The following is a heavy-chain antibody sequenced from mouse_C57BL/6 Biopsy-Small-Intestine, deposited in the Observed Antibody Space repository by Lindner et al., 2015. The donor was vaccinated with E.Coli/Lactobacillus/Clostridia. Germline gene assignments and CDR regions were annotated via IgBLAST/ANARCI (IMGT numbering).Heavy chain of an antibody. Sequence: VQLQESGGGLVQPKGSLKLSCAASGFSFNTYAMNWVRQAPGKGLEWVARIRSKSNNYATYYADSVKDRFTISRDDSESMLYLQTNNLKTEDTAMYYCVSPGSNYGGFDVWGTGTTVTVSS. CDR3: VSPGSNYGGFDV. V-gene: IGHV10-1*01. CDR2: IRSKSNNYAT. CDR1: GFSFNTYA. D-gene: IGHD1-1*01. J-gene: IGHJ1*03.